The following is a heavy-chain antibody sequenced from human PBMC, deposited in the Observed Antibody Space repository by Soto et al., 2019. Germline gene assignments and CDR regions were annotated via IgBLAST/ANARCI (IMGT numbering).Heavy chain of an antibody. J-gene: IGHJ4*02. CDR3: AKTRSRGVVVAAYGY. CDR2: ISGSGGST. V-gene: IGHV3-23*01. D-gene: IGHD2-15*01. Sequence: EVQLLESGGGLVQPGGSLRLSCAASGFTFSSYAMSWVRQAPGKGLEWVSAISGSGGSTYYADSVKGRFTISRDNSKNTLYLQMNSLRAEDTAVYYCAKTRSRGVVVAAYGYWVQGTLVTVSS. CDR1: GFTFSSYA.